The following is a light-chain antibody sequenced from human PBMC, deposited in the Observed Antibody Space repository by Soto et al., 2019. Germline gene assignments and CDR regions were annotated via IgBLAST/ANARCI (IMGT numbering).Light chain of an antibody. J-gene: IGKJ5*01. CDR1: QSVSNRY. V-gene: IGKV3-20*01. CDR2: GAS. Sequence: EIVLTQSPGTLSLSPGERATLSCRASQSVSNRYLAWYQQKPGQAPRLLIFGASSRATGIPDRFSGSGSGTDFTLTISRLEPEDFAVYYCQQCGTSPPITFGQGTRLEIK. CDR3: QQCGTSPPIT.